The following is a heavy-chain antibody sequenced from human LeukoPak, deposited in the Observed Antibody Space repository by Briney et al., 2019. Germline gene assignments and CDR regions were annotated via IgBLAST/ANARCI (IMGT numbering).Heavy chain of an antibody. CDR3: ASGRYSSSWYNSYYYYGMVV. D-gene: IGHD6-13*01. Sequence: PSETLSLTCTVSGGSISSYYWSWIRQPPGKGLEWSGYIYYSGSTNYNPSLKSRVTISVDTSKNQFSLKLSSVTAADTAVYYCASGRYSSSWYNSYYYYGMVVWGQGTTVTVSS. CDR2: IYYSGST. V-gene: IGHV4-59*01. CDR1: GGSISSYY. J-gene: IGHJ6*02.